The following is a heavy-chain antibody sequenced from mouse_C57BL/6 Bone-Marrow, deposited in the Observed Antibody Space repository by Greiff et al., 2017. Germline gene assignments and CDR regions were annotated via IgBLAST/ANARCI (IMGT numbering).Heavy chain of an antibody. CDR3: ARNCPAMDY. Sequence: VQLQQSGAELVKPGASVKLSCTASGFNIKDYYMHWVKQRTEQGLEWIGRIDPEDGETKYAPKFQSKATITADTSSNTAYLQISTLTTEDTAVYYWARNCPAMDYWGQGTSVTVSS. J-gene: IGHJ4*01. D-gene: IGHD4-1*01. V-gene: IGHV14-2*01. CDR1: GFNIKDYY. CDR2: IDPEDGET.